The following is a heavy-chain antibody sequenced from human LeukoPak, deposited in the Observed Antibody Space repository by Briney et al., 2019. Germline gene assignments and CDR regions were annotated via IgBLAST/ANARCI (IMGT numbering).Heavy chain of an antibody. V-gene: IGHV3-74*01. CDR3: ARENYVWGSYRSTFDY. J-gene: IGHJ4*02. Sequence: PGGSLRLSCAASGFTFSSNWMHWVRQAPGKGLVWVSRINSDGSSIDYADSVKGRFTISRDNAKNTLYLLMDSLRVEDTAVYYCARENYVWGSYRSTFDYWGQGTLVTVSS. D-gene: IGHD3-16*02. CDR2: INSDGSSI. CDR1: GFTFSSNW.